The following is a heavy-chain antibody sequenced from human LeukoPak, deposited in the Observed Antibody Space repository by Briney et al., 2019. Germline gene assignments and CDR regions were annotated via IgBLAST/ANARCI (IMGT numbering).Heavy chain of an antibody. CDR1: GGSISSYY. CDR3: AKGHRYSSSWYWSHWFDP. V-gene: IGHV4-59*12. J-gene: IGHJ5*02. CDR2: IYYSGST. D-gene: IGHD6-13*01. Sequence: SETLSLTCTVSGGSISSYYWSWIRQPPGKGLEWIGYIYYSGSTNYNPSLKSRVTISVDTSKKQFFLRLSSVTAADTAVYYCAKGHRYSSSWYWSHWFDPWGQGTLVTVSS.